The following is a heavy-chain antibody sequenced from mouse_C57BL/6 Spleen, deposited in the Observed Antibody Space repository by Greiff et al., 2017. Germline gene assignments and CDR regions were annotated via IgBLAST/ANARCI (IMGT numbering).Heavy chain of an antibody. Sequence: QVQLKQSGAELVRPGSSVKLSCKASGYTFTSYWMDWVKQRPGQGLEWIGNIYPSDSETHYNQKFKDKATLTVDKSSSTAYMQLSSLTSEDSAVYYCARRAYGTGWYFDVWGTGTTVTVSS. J-gene: IGHJ1*03. CDR3: ARRAYGTGWYFDV. D-gene: IGHD1-1*01. V-gene: IGHV1-61*01. CDR2: IYPSDSET. CDR1: GYTFTSYW.